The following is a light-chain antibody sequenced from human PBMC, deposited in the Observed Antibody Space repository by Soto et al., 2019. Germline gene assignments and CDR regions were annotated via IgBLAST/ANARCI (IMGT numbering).Light chain of an antibody. CDR3: QQLNSYPQT. CDR2: DAS. Sequence: EINMTQSAATVSASHGDRVTITCRASQNINNWIAWYQHKPGKAPKLLIYDASTLESGVPSRFSGSGFGTECSLTISSLQPDDAATHFCQQLNSYPQTFGQGIRLEIK. J-gene: IGKJ5*01. V-gene: IGKV1-5*01. CDR1: QNINNW.